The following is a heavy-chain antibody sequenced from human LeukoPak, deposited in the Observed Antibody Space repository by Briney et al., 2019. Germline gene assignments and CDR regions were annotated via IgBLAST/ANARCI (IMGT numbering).Heavy chain of an antibody. Sequence: GGSLRLSCEASGFIFKNAWMIWVRQAPGKGPEWVGRIKSTRDGGATEYAAPVKGRFTISRDDSKNTVYLQMNSLRAEDTAVYYCAKLLYYYDSSQPYWGQGTLVTVSS. CDR2: IKSTRDGGAT. D-gene: IGHD3-22*01. CDR1: GFIFKNAW. J-gene: IGHJ4*02. CDR3: AKLLYYYDSSQPY. V-gene: IGHV3-15*01.